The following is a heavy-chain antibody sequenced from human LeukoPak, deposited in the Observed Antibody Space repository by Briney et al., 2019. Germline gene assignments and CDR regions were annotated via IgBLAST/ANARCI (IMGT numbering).Heavy chain of an antibody. Sequence: SETLSLTCTVSGGSISSGDYYWSWIRQPPGKGLEWIGYIFYTGGTFYNPSLKSRLTMSVDTSKNQFSLRLSSVTAADTAVYYCVILLDTRWFDPWGQGTLVTVSS. V-gene: IGHV4-30-4*08. D-gene: IGHD5-18*01. CDR3: VILLDTRWFDP. J-gene: IGHJ5*02. CDR1: GGSISSGDYY. CDR2: IFYTGGT.